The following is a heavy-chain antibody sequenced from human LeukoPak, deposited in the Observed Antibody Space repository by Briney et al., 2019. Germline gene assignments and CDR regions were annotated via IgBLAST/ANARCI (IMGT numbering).Heavy chain of an antibody. Sequence: ASVKVSCKASGCDFSSFDINWVRQATGQGLEWMGWMNPNSGNTGYAQKFQGRVTMTRNTSISTAYMELSSLRSEDTAVYYCALAAAGGDVFDIWGQGTMVTVSS. J-gene: IGHJ3*02. CDR1: GCDFSSFD. CDR2: MNPNSGNT. D-gene: IGHD6-13*01. V-gene: IGHV1-8*01. CDR3: ALAAAGGDVFDI.